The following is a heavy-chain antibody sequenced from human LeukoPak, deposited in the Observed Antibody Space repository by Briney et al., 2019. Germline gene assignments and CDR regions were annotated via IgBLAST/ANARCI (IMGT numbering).Heavy chain of an antibody. J-gene: IGHJ4*02. Sequence: GGPLRLSCAASGFTFSSYGMSWVRQAPGKGLEWVSAISGSGGSTYYADSVKGRFTISRDSSNITLYLQMNSLRAEDTAVYCCAKDLTMVTTQGDYWGQGTLVTVSS. D-gene: IGHD4-17*01. V-gene: IGHV3-23*01. CDR1: GFTFSSYG. CDR2: ISGSGGST. CDR3: AKDLTMVTTQGDY.